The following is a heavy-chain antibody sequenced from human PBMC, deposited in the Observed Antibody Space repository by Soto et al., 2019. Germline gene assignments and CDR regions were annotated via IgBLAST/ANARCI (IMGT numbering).Heavy chain of an antibody. CDR3: ATPFQYSNSKYHYYYGMDV. V-gene: IGHV1-69*06. D-gene: IGHD6-6*01. CDR2: IIPIFGTA. J-gene: IGHJ6*02. CDR1: GGTFSSYA. Sequence: ASVKVSCKASGGTFSSYAISWVRQAPGQGLEWMGGIIPIFGTANYAQKFQGRVTITADKSTSTAYMELSSLRSEDTAVYYCATPFQYSNSKYHYYYGMDVGGQATPVTVS.